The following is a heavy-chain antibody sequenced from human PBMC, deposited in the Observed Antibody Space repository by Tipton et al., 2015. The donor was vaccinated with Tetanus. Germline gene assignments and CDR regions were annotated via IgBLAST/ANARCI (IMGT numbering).Heavy chain of an antibody. V-gene: IGHV4-34*01. J-gene: IGHJ5*02. CDR3: AFLPKHWLVPSFDP. Sequence: AGLVKPSETLSLTCAVSGASFSGPYWSWVRQSPGKGLEWVGEIRPGGSPYYNPALKSRATISVDTSKNHFSLNLSSVTAADTAVYYCAFLPKHWLVPSFDPWGHGTLVTVSS. CDR1: GASFSGPY. D-gene: IGHD6-19*01. CDR2: IRPGGSP.